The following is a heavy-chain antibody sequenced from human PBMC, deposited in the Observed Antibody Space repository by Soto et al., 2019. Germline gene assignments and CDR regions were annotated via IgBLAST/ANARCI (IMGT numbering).Heavy chain of an antibody. V-gene: IGHV3-48*03. D-gene: IGHD3-16*01. CDR1: GFPVSNYE. Sequence: GGYLGLSCVASGFPVSNYELNWVRQAPGKGLEWISYISDSGTITRYADSVQGRFTVSRDSATASLYLQMSSLGVDDTAVYFCFRKYDSLGGYFDYWCHGTVGSVFS. CDR2: ISDSGTIT. CDR3: FRKYDSLGGYFDY. J-gene: IGHJ4*01.